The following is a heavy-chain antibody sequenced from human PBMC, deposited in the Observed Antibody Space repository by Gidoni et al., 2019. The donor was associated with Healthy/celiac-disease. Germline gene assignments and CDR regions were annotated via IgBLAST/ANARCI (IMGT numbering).Heavy chain of an antibody. J-gene: IGHJ5*02. V-gene: IGHV3-33*01. Sequence: QVQLVESGGGVVQPGRSLRLSCAASGFTFSSYGMHWVRQAPGKGLEWVAVLWYDGSNKYYADSVKGRFTISRDNSKNTLYLQMNSLRAEDTAVYYCARDREAYCGGDCYLGDPWGQGTLVTVSS. CDR2: LWYDGSNK. CDR3: ARDREAYCGGDCYLGDP. CDR1: GFTFSSYG. D-gene: IGHD2-21*02.